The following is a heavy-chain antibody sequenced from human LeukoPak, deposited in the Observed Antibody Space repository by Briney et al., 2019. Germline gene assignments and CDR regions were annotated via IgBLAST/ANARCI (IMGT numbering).Heavy chain of an antibody. CDR1: GYTFTSYD. D-gene: IGHD3-22*01. Sequence: ASVKVSCKASGYTFTSYDINWVRQATGQGLEWMGWMSPNSGNTGYAQKFQGRVTMTRNTSISTAYMELSSLRSEDTAVYYCARVPSYYYDSSGYYDYWGQGTLVTVSS. CDR2: MSPNSGNT. CDR3: ARVPSYYYDSSGYYDY. V-gene: IGHV1-8*01. J-gene: IGHJ4*02.